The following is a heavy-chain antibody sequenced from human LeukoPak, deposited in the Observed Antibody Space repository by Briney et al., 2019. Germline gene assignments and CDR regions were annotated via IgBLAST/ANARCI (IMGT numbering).Heavy chain of an antibody. CDR2: IYPGDSDT. Sequence: GESLKISCKGSGYSFSSYWIGWVRQMPRKGLERMGIIYPGDSDTRYSPSFQGQVTISDDKSISTAYQQWSSLKASDTAMYYCARRVNSGNYYYFDYWGQGTLVTVSS. CDR3: ARRVNSGNYYYFDY. D-gene: IGHD1-26*01. V-gene: IGHV5-51*01. CDR1: GYSFSSYW. J-gene: IGHJ4*02.